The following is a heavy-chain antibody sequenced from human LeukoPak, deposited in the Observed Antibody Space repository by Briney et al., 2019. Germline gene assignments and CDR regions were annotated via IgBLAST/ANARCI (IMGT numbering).Heavy chain of an antibody. V-gene: IGHV3-23*01. J-gene: IGHJ6*02. CDR3: GRPTKYWLVRGNGVDV. D-gene: IGHD6-19*01. CDR1: GFTFTSYA. CDR2: IDAGGGDT. Sequence: GASLRLSCAASGFTFTSYAMTWVRQAPGKGLEWFSSIDAGGGDTYHSDSVKGRFTISRDNSMNTLYLQMNSLRAGDTAVYYCGRPTKYWLVRGNGVDVWGQGTTVTVSS.